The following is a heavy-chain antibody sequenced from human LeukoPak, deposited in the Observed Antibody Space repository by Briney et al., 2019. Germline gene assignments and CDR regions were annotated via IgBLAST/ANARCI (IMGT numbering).Heavy chain of an antibody. CDR1: GGSISSGGYY. CDR3: ARDNLRPYNWFDP. D-gene: IGHD4-17*01. J-gene: IGHJ5*02. CDR2: VYYSGST. V-gene: IGHV4-31*03. Sequence: SETLSLTCTVSGGSISSGGYYWSWIRQHPGKGLEWIGYVYYSGSTYYNPSLKSRVTISVDTSKNQFSLKLSSVTAADTAVYYCARDNLRPYNWFDPWGQGTLVTVSS.